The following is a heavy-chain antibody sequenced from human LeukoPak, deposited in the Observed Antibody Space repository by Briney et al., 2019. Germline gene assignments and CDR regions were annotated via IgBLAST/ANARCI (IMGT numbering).Heavy chain of an antibody. CDR2: VSGRDTST. CDR1: GFTFSNYA. Sequence: PGASLRLSCAASGFTFSNYAMSWVRQAPGKGLEWVSAVSGRDTSTYYTDSVKGRLTISRDNSKNTLYLQISSLSAEDTALCYCAKWGDYGVLTGYYDSDYGGQGALVTVSS. J-gene: IGHJ4*02. V-gene: IGHV3-23*01. D-gene: IGHD3-9*01. CDR3: AKWGDYGVLTGYYDSDY.